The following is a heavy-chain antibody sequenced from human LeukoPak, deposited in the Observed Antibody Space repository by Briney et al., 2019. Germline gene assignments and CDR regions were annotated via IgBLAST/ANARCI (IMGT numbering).Heavy chain of an antibody. V-gene: IGHV3-7*01. D-gene: IGHD1-14*01. CDR1: GFTFGNYW. CDR3: ARDIPRGARYLDS. Sequence: GGSLRLSCATSGFTFGNYWMTWVRQAPGKRLEWEANIDDRGSEKNYADSVKGRFTNSRDNARNSMFLQMNSLRVEDTAVYFCARDIPRGARYLDSWGRGTLVTVSS. J-gene: IGHJ5*01. CDR2: IDDRGSEK.